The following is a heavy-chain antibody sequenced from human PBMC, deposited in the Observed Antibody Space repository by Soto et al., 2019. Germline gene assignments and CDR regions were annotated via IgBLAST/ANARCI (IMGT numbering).Heavy chain of an antibody. J-gene: IGHJ4*02. CDR2: VHYSGST. V-gene: IGHV4-39*01. CDR1: GGSISGSSYY. D-gene: IGHD4-17*01. Sequence: RSLTCTVSGGSISGSSYYWGWIRQPPGKGLECIGSVHYSGSTDYNPSLKSRVTISVDTSKNQFSLKLTSVTAADTAVYFCASFSGANYGDYGGGINYWGQGTLVTVSS. CDR3: ASFSGANYGDYGGGINY.